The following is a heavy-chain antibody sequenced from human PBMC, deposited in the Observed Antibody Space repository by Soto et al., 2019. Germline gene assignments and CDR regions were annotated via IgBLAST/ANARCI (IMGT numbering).Heavy chain of an antibody. V-gene: IGHV1-69*13. CDR2: IIPIFGTA. CDR3: ARQHHYDFWSGYYPWFDP. D-gene: IGHD3-3*01. Sequence: GASVKVCCKASGYTFTSYAISWVRQAPGQGLEWMGGIIPIFGTANYAQKFQGRVTITADESTSTAYMELSSLRSEDTAVYYCARQHHYDFWSGYYPWFDPWGQGTLVTVSS. CDR1: GYTFTSYA. J-gene: IGHJ5*02.